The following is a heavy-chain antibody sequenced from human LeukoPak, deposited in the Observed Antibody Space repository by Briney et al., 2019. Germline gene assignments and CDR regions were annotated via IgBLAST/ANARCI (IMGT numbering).Heavy chain of an antibody. D-gene: IGHD3-10*01. CDR3: ARAFGPPYYYYMDV. Sequence: GGSLRLSCAASGFTFSSYSMNWVRQAPGKGLEWASSISSSSSYIYYADSVKGRFTISRDNAKNSLYLQMNSLRAEDTAVYYCARAFGPPYYYYMDVWGKGTTVTVSS. CDR1: GFTFSSYS. CDR2: ISSSSSYI. V-gene: IGHV3-21*01. J-gene: IGHJ6*03.